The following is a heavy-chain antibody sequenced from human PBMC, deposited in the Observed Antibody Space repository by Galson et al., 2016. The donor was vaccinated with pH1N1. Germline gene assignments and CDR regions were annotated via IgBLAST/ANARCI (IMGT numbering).Heavy chain of an antibody. CDR1: RFSFSDYW. CDR2: INQDGSQK. D-gene: IGHD6-13*01. J-gene: IGHJ4*02. V-gene: IGHV3-7*01. CDR3: ARAIGASGAF. Sequence: SLRLSCAGSRFSFSDYWMHWVRQAPGKGLEWVANINQDGSQKYYVDSVRGRFTISRDNAKNSLYLQMHSLRAEDTAVYYCARAIGASGAFWGQGTLVTVSS.